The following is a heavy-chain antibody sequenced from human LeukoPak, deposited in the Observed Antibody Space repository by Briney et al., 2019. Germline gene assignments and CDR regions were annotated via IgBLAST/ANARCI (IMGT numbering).Heavy chain of an antibody. CDR1: GFTFSDYY. CDR2: ISSSSSYT. V-gene: IGHV3-11*05. J-gene: IGHJ4*02. D-gene: IGHD3-22*01. Sequence: GGCLRLSCAASGFTFSDYYMSWIRQAPGKGLEWVSYISSSSSYTNYADSVKGRFTISRDNAKNSLYLQMNSLRAEDTAVYYCARGTYYYDSHYWGQGTLVTVPS. CDR3: ARGTYYYDSHY.